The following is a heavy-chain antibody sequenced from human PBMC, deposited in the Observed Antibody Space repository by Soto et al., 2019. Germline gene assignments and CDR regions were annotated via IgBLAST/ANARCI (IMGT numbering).Heavy chain of an antibody. Sequence: SETLSLTCTVSGGSISSGGYYWSWIRQHPGKGLEWIGYIYYSGSTYYNPSLKSRVTISVDTSKNQFSLKLSSVTAADTAVYYCAHDGPAYGMDVWGQGTTVTVS. J-gene: IGHJ6*02. CDR3: AHDGPAYGMDV. V-gene: IGHV4-31*03. CDR1: GGSISSGGYY. CDR2: IYYSGST. D-gene: IGHD3-16*01.